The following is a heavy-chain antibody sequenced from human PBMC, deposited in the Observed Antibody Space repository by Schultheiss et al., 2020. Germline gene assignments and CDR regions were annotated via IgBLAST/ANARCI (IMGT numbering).Heavy chain of an antibody. CDR3: ARGATRGYFDY. CDR2: ISYDGSNK. CDR1: GFTFSSYA. J-gene: IGHJ4*02. V-gene: IGHV3-30-3*01. D-gene: IGHD5-12*01. Sequence: GESLKISCAASGFTFSSYAMHWVRQAPGKGLEWVAVISYDGSNKYYADSVKGRFTISRDNSKNTLYLQMNSLRAEDTAVYYCARGATRGYFDYWGQGTLVTVSS.